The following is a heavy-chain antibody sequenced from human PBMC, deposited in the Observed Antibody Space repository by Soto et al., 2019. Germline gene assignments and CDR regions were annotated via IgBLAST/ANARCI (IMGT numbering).Heavy chain of an antibody. CDR1: GGSISSYY. V-gene: IGHV4-4*07. Sequence: SETLSLTCTVSGGSISSYYWSWIRQPAGKGLEWIGRIYTSGSTNYNPSLKSRVTMSVDTSKNQFSLKLSSVTAADTAVYYCARDFYYYGSGSPLGLDWGQGALVTVSS. J-gene: IGHJ4*02. CDR2: IYTSGST. D-gene: IGHD3-10*01. CDR3: ARDFYYYGSGSPLGLD.